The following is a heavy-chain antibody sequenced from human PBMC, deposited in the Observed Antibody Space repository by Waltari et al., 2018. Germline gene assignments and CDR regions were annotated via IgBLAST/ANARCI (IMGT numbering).Heavy chain of an antibody. V-gene: IGHV3-30*02. CDR2: IRYDGSNK. D-gene: IGHD1-26*01. CDR3: AKDRVGATYYFDY. J-gene: IGHJ4*02. Sequence: QVQLVESGGGVVQPGGSLRLSCAASGFTFSSYGMHWVRQAPGKGLEWVAFIRYDGSNKYYADSVKGRFTISRDNSKNTLYLQMNSLRAEDTAVYYCAKDRVGATYYFDYWGQGTLVTVSS. CDR1: GFTFSSYG.